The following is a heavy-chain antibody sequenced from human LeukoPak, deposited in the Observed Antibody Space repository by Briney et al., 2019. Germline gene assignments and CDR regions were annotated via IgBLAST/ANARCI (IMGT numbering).Heavy chain of an antibody. CDR1: GFTFSSYA. CDR3: AKVAEAGTSGAYYYYGMDV. J-gene: IGHJ6*02. V-gene: IGHV3-23*01. CDR2: ISGSGGST. Sequence: GGSLRLSCAASGFTFSSYAMSWVRQAPGKGLEWVSAISGSGGSTYYADSVKGRFTISRDNSKNTLYLQMNSLRAEDTAVYYCAKVAEAGTSGAYYYYGMDVWGQGTTVTVSS. D-gene: IGHD6-19*01.